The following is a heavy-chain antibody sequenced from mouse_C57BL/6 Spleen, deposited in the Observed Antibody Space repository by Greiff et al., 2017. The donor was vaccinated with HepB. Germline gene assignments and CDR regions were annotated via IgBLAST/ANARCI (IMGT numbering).Heavy chain of an antibody. J-gene: IGHJ3*01. CDR3: ARGRGSGSAWFAY. D-gene: IGHD3-2*02. Sequence: VQLQQPGTELVKPGASVKLSCKASGYTFTSYWMHWVKQRPGQGLEWIGNINPSNGGTNYNEKFKSKATLTVDKSSSTAYMQLSSLTSEDSAVYYCARGRGSGSAWFAYWGQGTLVTVSA. V-gene: IGHV1-53*01. CDR2: INPSNGGT. CDR1: GYTFTSYW.